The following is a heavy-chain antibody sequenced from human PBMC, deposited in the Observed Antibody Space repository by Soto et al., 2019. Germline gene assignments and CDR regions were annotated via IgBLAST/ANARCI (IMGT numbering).Heavy chain of an antibody. Sequence: SETLSLTCTVSGGSISSYYWSWIRQPPGKGLEWIGYIYYSGSTNYNPSLKSRVTISVDTSKNQFSLKLSSVTAADTAVYYCARDGYSRYAFDIWGQGTIVTVSS. CDR1: GGSISSYY. D-gene: IGHD4-4*01. V-gene: IGHV4-59*12. CDR3: ARDGYSRYAFDI. CDR2: IYYSGST. J-gene: IGHJ3*02.